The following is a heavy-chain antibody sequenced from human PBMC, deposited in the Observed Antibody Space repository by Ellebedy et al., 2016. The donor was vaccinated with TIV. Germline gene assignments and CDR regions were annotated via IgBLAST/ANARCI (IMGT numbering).Heavy chain of an antibody. V-gene: IGHV5-10-1*01. CDR1: GYSFTSYW. CDR3: ATIYDSSGYYFDY. Sequence: GESLKISXKGSGYSFTSYWISWVRQMPGKGLEWMGRIDPSDSYTNYSPSFQGHVTISADKSISTAYLQWSSLKASDTAMYYCATIYDSSGYYFDYWGQGTLVTVSS. D-gene: IGHD3-22*01. CDR2: IDPSDSYT. J-gene: IGHJ4*02.